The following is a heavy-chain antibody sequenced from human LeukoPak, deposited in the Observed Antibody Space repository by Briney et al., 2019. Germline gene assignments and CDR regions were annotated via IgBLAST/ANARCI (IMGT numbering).Heavy chain of an antibody. CDR2: INPNSGGT. CDR1: GYTFTTYA. J-gene: IGHJ3*02. CDR3: ARVYYDSSGFAFDI. Sequence: GASVKVSCKASGYTFTTYAMNWVRQAPGQGLEWMGWINPNSGGTNYAQKFQGRVTMTRDTSISTAYMELSRLRSDDTAVYYCARVYYDSSGFAFDIWGQGTMVTVSS. V-gene: IGHV1-2*02. D-gene: IGHD3-22*01.